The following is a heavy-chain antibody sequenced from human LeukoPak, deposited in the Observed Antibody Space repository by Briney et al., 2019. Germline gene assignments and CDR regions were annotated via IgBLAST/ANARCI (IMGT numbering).Heavy chain of an antibody. D-gene: IGHD4-11*01. Sequence: ASVKVSCKASGYTFTGYYMHWVRQAPGQGLEWMGRINPNSGGTNYAQKFQGRVTITRDTSASTAYMELSSLRSEDTAVYYCAREHMTTVTTMDYWGQGTLVTVSS. J-gene: IGHJ4*02. CDR1: GYTFTGYY. CDR3: AREHMTTVTTMDY. V-gene: IGHV1-2*06. CDR2: INPNSGGT.